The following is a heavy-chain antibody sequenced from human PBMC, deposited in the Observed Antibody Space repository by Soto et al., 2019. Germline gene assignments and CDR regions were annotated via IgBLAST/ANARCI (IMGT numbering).Heavy chain of an antibody. Sequence: SEPLSLTCTVSSVSITSSRYYWCWIRQPPGKGLECIGTIYSGVSTFYNPSLESRVTVSVDTSKNQFSLRLTSLTAADTALYYCSRGNNNDDAFDIWGQGTMVTVS. CDR1: SVSITSSRYY. D-gene: IGHD1-1*01. CDR3: SRGNNNDDAFDI. J-gene: IGHJ3*02. V-gene: IGHV4-39*01. CDR2: IYSGVST.